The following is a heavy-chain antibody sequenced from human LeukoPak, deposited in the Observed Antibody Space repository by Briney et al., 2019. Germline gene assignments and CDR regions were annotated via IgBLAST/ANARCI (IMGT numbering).Heavy chain of an antibody. CDR3: AKVDGYCSSGSCYYGMDV. CDR1: GGTFSRYT. D-gene: IGHD2-15*01. V-gene: IGHV1-69*02. CDR2: IIPTLGIA. J-gene: IGHJ6*02. Sequence: ASVKVSCKASGGTFSRYTISWVRQAPGQGLEWMGRIIPTLGIANYAQKFQGRVTITADKSTSTAYMELSSLRSEDTAVYYCAKVDGYCSSGSCYYGMDVWGQGTRVTVSS.